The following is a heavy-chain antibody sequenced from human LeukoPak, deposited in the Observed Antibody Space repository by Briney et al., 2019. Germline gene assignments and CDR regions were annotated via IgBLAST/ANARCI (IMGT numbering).Heavy chain of an antibody. D-gene: IGHD3-22*01. CDR2: IYPGDSDT. J-gene: IGHJ3*02. V-gene: IGHV5-51*01. CDR1: GYTFTGYG. Sequence: ASVKVSCKASGYTFTGYGISWVRQMPGKSLEWMGIIYPGDSDTRYSPSFQGQVTISADKSISTAYLQWSSLKASDTAMYYCARLIVLGFDAFDIWGQGTMVTVSS. CDR3: ARLIVLGFDAFDI.